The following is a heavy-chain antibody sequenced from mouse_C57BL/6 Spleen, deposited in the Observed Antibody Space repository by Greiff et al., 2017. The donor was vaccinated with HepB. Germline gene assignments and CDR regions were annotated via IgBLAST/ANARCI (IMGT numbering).Heavy chain of an antibody. CDR2: ISYDGSN. D-gene: IGHD1-1*01. CDR1: GYSITSGYY. CDR3: AIQDYGSSYYAMNY. J-gene: IGHJ4*01. V-gene: IGHV3-6*01. Sequence: EVQLQQSGPGLVKPSQSLSLTCSVTGYSITSGYYWNWIRQFPGNKLEWMGYISYDGSNNYNPSLKNRISITRDTSKNQFFLKLNSVTTEDTATYYFAIQDYGSSYYAMNYWGQGTSVTVSS.